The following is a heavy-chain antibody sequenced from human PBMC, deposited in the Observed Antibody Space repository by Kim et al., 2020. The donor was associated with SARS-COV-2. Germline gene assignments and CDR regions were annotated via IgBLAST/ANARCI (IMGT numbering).Heavy chain of an antibody. Sequence: GGSLRLSCAASGFTFSSYSMNWVRQAPGKGLEWVSSISSSSSYIYYADSVKGRFTISRDNAKNSLYLQMNSLRAEDTAVYYCARSRSYPSQYSGYDSGFHYYYGMDVWGQGTTVTVSS. CDR1: GFTFSSYS. J-gene: IGHJ6*02. D-gene: IGHD5-12*01. CDR3: ARSRSYPSQYSGYDSGFHYYYGMDV. CDR2: ISSSSSYI. V-gene: IGHV3-21*01.